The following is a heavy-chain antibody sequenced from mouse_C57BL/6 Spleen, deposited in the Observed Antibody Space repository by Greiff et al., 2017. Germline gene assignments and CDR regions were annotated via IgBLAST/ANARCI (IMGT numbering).Heavy chain of an antibody. CDR3: ASHLYYDYDGDYAMDY. V-gene: IGHV1-82*01. CDR2: IYPGDGDT. D-gene: IGHD2-4*01. J-gene: IGHJ4*01. Sequence: QVQLKQSGPELVKPGASVKISCKASGYAFSSSWMNWVQQRPGKGLEWIGRIYPGDGDTNYNGKFKGKATLTADKSSSTAYMQLSSLTSEDSAVYFCASHLYYDYDGDYAMDYWGQGTSVTVSS. CDR1: GYAFSSSW.